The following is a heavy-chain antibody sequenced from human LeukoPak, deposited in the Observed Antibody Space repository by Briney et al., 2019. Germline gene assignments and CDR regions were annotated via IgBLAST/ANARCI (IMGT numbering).Heavy chain of an antibody. CDR2: ISAYNGNT. CDR3: ARVWIAVAGSSADY. CDR1: GYTFTSYG. V-gene: IGHV1-18*01. J-gene: IGHJ4*02. D-gene: IGHD6-19*01. Sequence: ASVKVSCKASGYTFTSYGISWVRQAPGQGLEWMGWISAYNGNTNYAQKLQGRVTMTTDTSTSTAYTERRSLRSDDTAVYYCARVWIAVAGSSADYWGQGTLVTVSS.